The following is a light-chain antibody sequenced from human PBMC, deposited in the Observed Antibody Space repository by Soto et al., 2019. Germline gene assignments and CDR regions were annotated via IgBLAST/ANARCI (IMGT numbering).Light chain of an antibody. CDR2: GTS. CDR1: QGIRNN. J-gene: IGKJ5*01. CDR3: QQYENLPT. V-gene: IGKV1-33*01. Sequence: DIQMTQSPSSLFASVGDRATITCRSSQGIRNNLGWYQQKPGKAPKRLIYGTSNLETGVPSRFRGSGSGTDFTFTISRLQPEDIATYYCQQYENLPTFGQGTRLEIK.